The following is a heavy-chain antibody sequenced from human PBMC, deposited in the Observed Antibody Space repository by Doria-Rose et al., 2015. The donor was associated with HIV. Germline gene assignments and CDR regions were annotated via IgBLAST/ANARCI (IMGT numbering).Heavy chain of an antibody. D-gene: IGHD3-3*01. CDR3: AKAPIIGPKYYFYMDV. J-gene: IGHJ6*03. V-gene: IGHV3-9*01. Sequence: VHLVQSGGGLVQPGRSLRLSCVGSGFSFESYAMHWVRLAPGKGLEWVAGISWDSGAKGNADSVEGRFTISRDNAKKSVYLEMRSLRPEDTAFYYCAKAPIIGPKYYFYMDVWGKGTSVTVSS. CDR2: ISWDSGAK. CDR1: GFSFESYA.